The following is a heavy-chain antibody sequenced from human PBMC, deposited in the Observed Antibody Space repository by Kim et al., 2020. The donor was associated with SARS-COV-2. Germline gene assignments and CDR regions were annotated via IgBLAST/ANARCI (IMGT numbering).Heavy chain of an antibody. J-gene: IGHJ6*02. D-gene: IGHD6-13*01. CDR2: ISSSSSYI. CDR3: ARDRWLGAAAVYYYYYGMDV. V-gene: IGHV3-21*01. CDR1: GFTFSSYS. Sequence: GGSLRLSCAASGFTFSSYSMNWVRQAPGKGLEWVSSISSSSSYIYYADSVKGRFTISRDNAKNSLYLQMNSLRAEDTAVYYCARDRWLGAAAVYYYYYGMDVWGQGTTVTVSS.